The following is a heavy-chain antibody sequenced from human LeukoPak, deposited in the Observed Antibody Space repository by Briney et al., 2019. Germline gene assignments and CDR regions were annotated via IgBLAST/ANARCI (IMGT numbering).Heavy chain of an antibody. CDR2: IYYSGST. CDR1: GGSISSISSNNYH. CDR3: ARHVVVAATGANWFDP. Sequence: PSETLSLTCIVSGGSISSISSNNYHWGWIRQPPGKGLEWIGSIYYSGSTYYNPSLKSRVTISVDTSKNQFSLKLSSVTAADTAVYYCARHVVVAATGANWFDPWGQGTLVTVSS. D-gene: IGHD2-15*01. V-gene: IGHV4-39*01. J-gene: IGHJ5*02.